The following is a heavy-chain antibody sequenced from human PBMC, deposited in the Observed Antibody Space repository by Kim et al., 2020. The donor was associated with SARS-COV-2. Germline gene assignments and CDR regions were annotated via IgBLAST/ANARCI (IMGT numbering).Heavy chain of an antibody. Sequence: SVKVSCKASGGTFSSYAISWVRQAPGQGLEWMGGIIPIFGTANYAQKFQGRVTITADESTSTAYMELSSLRSEDTAVYYCARGRYSSSWYDFAVDAFDIWGQGTMVTVSS. D-gene: IGHD6-13*01. J-gene: IGHJ3*02. CDR1: GGTFSSYA. CDR2: IIPIFGTA. CDR3: ARGRYSSSWYDFAVDAFDI. V-gene: IGHV1-69*13.